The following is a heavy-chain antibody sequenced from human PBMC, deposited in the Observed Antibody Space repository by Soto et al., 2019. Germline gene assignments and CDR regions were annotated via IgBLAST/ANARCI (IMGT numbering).Heavy chain of an antibody. CDR3: ARDGYCSGGSCHPTHYYHYRLAV. Sequence: ASVKVSCKTSGYSFISHGVSWVRQAPGQGLEWMGWISAYNGQTDYAQKVQGRVSMTTDTSTSTVYMELRGLRSDDTAVYYCARDGYCSGGSCHPTHYYHYRLAVWGQGTTVTVSS. V-gene: IGHV1-18*01. CDR1: GYSFISHG. D-gene: IGHD2-15*01. CDR2: ISAYNGQT. J-gene: IGHJ6*02.